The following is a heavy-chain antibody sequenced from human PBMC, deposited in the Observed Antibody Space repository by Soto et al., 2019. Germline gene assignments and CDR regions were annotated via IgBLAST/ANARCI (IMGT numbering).Heavy chain of an antibody. V-gene: IGHV3-7*03. Sequence: LRLSCAASGFTFSGYWMTWVRQAPGKGLEWVANIKRDGSEIYYADSVRGRFTISRDNAKDSLYLQMNSLRAEDTAVYHCARAPYCTGGSCTSRVPDYWGQGTLVTVSS. J-gene: IGHJ4*02. CDR3: ARAPYCTGGSCTSRVPDY. CDR2: IKRDGSEI. D-gene: IGHD2-15*01. CDR1: GFTFSGYW.